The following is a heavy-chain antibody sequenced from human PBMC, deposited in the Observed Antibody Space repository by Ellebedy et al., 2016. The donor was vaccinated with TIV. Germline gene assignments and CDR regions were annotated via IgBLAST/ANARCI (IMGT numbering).Heavy chain of an antibody. D-gene: IGHD1-26*01. CDR1: GYTFTNHW. J-gene: IGHJ6*02. CDR3: ARHSHYLFYFNGMDV. Sequence: KVSCKGSGYTFTNHWIAWVRQMPWKGLEWMGIIDPGDSDARYNPSFEGQVTISADKSVTTAYLRLSSLKTSDTATYYCARHSHYLFYFNGMDVWGQGTTVTVSS. CDR2: IDPGDSDA. V-gene: IGHV5-51*01.